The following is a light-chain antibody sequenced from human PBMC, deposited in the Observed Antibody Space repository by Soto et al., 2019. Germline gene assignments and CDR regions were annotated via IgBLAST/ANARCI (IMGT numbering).Light chain of an antibody. Sequence: DIQMTQSPSSLSASVGDRVTITCRASQTISIYLNWYQQRPGKAPQLLIYGISTLQSGVPSRFSGSGSGTDFTLTISNLQPEDFATYYCRQSYSTHTFGQGTKVDIK. CDR1: QTISIY. CDR2: GIS. CDR3: RQSYSTHT. V-gene: IGKV1-39*01. J-gene: IGKJ2*01.